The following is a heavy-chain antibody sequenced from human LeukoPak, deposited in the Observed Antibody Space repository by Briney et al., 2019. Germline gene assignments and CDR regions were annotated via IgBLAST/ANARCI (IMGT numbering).Heavy chain of an antibody. V-gene: IGHV3-23*01. CDR2: ISGSGAST. D-gene: IGHD2-15*01. J-gene: IGHJ4*02. Sequence: GGSLRLSCLTSGFTLSTNAMSWVRQAPGKGLEWISGISGSGASTYYADSVKGQFTISRDDSRNTLYLQMNSLRGDDTAVYYCAKDVGKWGSLHFFDYWGQGTLVTVSS. CDR3: AKDVGKWGSLHFFDY. CDR1: GFTLSTNA.